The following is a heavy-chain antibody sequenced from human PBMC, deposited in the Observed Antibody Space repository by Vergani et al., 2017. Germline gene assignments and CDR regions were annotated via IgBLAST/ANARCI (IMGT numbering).Heavy chain of an antibody. V-gene: IGHV4-31*03. D-gene: IGHD2-2*01. J-gene: IGHJ5*02. CDR3: ARDSRYCSSTSCYVGRDWFDP. CDR2: IYYSGTT. CDR1: GAYVGSGGYY. Sequence: QVQLQESGPGLVKASQTLSLTCSVSGAYVGSGGYYWSWVRQRPGMGLDWIGYIYYSGTTYYNPSLESRLTISLDTSENHLSLKLTSVTAADTAVYYCARDSRYCSSTSCYVGRDWFDPWGQGTLVTVSS.